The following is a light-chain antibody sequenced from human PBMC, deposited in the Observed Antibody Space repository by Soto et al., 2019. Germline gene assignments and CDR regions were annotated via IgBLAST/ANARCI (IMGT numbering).Light chain of an antibody. J-gene: IGKJ5*01. V-gene: IGKV1-27*01. CDR1: QCIGNY. CDR3: QMYNNGLPG. CDR2: AAS. Sequence: EIPVSNCASSWSGSVKDRVISTCRVSQCIGNYLAWYQHKPGKVPKLLIYAASTLQSRVPSRFSGGGSGTEFTLTISGLQIEDVATYYCQMYNNGLPGFGQGGLLEVK.